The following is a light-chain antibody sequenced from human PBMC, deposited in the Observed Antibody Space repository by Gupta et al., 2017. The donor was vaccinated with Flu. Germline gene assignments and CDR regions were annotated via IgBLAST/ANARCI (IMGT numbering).Light chain of an antibody. CDR1: QILLHNGRNY. V-gene: IGKV2-28*01. Sequence: EMVMTQSPLSLPVTPGEPASIACGSSQILLHNGRNYLNWYVPKPGHSPQLLISVDSNRASGVPARFSGSGSRTDFTLKISIVEPDDVGLYYCMQTRPPLVTFGGGTKVEI. CDR3: MQTRPPLVT. J-gene: IGKJ4*01. CDR2: VDS.